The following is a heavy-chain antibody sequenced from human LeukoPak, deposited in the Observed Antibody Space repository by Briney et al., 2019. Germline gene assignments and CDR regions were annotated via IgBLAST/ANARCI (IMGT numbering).Heavy chain of an antibody. CDR1: GYTLTGYY. CDR2: INPDSGDT. CDR3: ARGGIGLWDYSSSVSVPETYKRPIQSWFDP. Sequence: ASVKVSCKASGYTLTGYYMHWVRQAPGQGLEWMGWINPDSGDTNYAQKFQGRVTMTRDTSINTAYMEVSRLRSDDTAVYYCARGGIGLWDYSSSVSVPETYKRPIQSWFDPWGQGTLVTVSS. V-gene: IGHV1-2*02. D-gene: IGHD6-13*01. J-gene: IGHJ5*02.